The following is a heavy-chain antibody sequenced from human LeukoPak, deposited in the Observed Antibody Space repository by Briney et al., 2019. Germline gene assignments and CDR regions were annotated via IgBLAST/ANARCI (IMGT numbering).Heavy chain of an antibody. J-gene: IGHJ4*02. CDR2: IIPIFGTA. V-gene: IGHV1-69*05. CDR1: GYTFTGYY. CDR3: ARRRESSGLIFDY. D-gene: IGHD6-19*01. Sequence: ASVKVSCKASGYTFTGYYMHWVRQAPGQGLEWMGRIIPIFGTANYAQKFQGRVTITTDESTSTAYMELSSLRSEDTAVYYCARRRESSGLIFDYWGQGTLVTVSS.